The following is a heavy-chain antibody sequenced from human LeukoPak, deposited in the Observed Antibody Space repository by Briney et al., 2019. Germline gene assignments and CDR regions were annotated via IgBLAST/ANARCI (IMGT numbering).Heavy chain of an antibody. CDR3: ARRVTPIDY. J-gene: IGHJ4*02. V-gene: IGHV3-7*01. D-gene: IGHD4-23*01. CDR1: AFTFSNSW. CDR2: IKEDGSEK. Sequence: GGSLRLSCAASAFTFSNSWMNWVRQAPGKGLEWVANIKEDGSEKYYVDSEKGRFTISRDNAKNSLYLQMNSLRAEDTAVYYCARRVTPIDYWGQGTLVTVSS.